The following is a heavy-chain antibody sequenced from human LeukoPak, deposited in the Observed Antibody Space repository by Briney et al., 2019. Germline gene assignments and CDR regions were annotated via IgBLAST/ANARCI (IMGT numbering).Heavy chain of an antibody. J-gene: IGHJ3*02. CDR2: IYTSGST. V-gene: IGHV4-4*07. Sequence: SETLSLTCTVSGGSISSYYWSWIRQPAGKGLEWIGRIYTSGSTNYNPSLKSRVTMSVDTSKNQFSLKLSSVTAADTAVYYCARLLRRDGYFDAFDIWGQGTMVTVSS. CDR3: ARLLRRDGYFDAFDI. D-gene: IGHD5-24*01. CDR1: GGSISSYY.